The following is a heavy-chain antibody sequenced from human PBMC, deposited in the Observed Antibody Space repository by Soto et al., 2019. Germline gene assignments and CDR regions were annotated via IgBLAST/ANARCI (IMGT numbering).Heavy chain of an antibody. CDR1: GLTFSNAW. Sequence: LRLSCAASGLTFSNAWMSWVRQAPGKGLEWVGRIKSKTDGGTTDYAAPVKGRFTISRDDSKNTLYLQMNSLKTEDTAVYYCTIAYYYDSSGYYGWDYWGQGTLVTVSS. D-gene: IGHD3-22*01. V-gene: IGHV3-15*01. CDR2: IKSKTDGGTT. CDR3: TIAYYYDSSGYYGWDY. J-gene: IGHJ4*02.